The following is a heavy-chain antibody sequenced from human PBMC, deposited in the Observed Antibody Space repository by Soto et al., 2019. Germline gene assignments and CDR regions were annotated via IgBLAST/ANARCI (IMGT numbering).Heavy chain of an antibody. CDR2: ISGSGGST. CDR1: GFTFSSYA. CDR3: AKKNYDFWSGYFPFDY. Sequence: VQLLESGGGLVQPGGSLRLSCAASGFTFSSYAMSWVRQAPGKGLEWVSAISGSGGSTYYADSVKGRFTISRDNSKNTLYLQMNSLRAEDTAVYYCAKKNYDFWSGYFPFDYWGQGTLVTVSS. V-gene: IGHV3-23*01. J-gene: IGHJ4*02. D-gene: IGHD3-3*01.